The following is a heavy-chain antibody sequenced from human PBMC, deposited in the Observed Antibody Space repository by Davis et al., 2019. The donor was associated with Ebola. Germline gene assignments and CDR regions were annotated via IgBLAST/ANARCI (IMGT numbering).Heavy chain of an antibody. J-gene: IGHJ4*02. CDR3: AKRMVGATNPFDY. D-gene: IGHD1-26*01. CDR2: ISGSGGST. Sequence: PGGSLRLSCAASGFTFSSYAMSWVRQAPGKGLEWVSAISGSGGSTYYADSVRGRFTVSRDNSKNTLYLQMNSLRAEDTAVYYCAKRMVGATNPFDYWGQGTLVTVSS. V-gene: IGHV3-23*01. CDR1: GFTFSSYA.